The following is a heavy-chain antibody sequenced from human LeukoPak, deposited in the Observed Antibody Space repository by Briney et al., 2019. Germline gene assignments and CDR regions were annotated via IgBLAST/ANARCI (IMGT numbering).Heavy chain of an antibody. CDR3: ARLSYSSYDGVFD. D-gene: IGHD3-3*01. J-gene: IGHJ4*02. Sequence: PRGSLQIPCKGSGYRFTIYWIGWVGQMPGKGLEWRGIIYPGDSDTRYSPGFQGQVTNSADKSITTRYRPWSSLKAPDNAMDYGARLSYSSYDGVFDWGQGTLVTVSS. CDR2: IYPGDSDT. V-gene: IGHV5-51*01. CDR1: GYRFTIYW.